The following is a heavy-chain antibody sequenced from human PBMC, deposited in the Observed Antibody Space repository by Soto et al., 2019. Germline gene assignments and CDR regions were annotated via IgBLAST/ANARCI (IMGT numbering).Heavy chain of an antibody. J-gene: IGHJ6*02. CDR3: ARGVRGYYYGMDV. CDR1: GGSISSYY. Sequence: QVQLQESGPGLVKPSETLSLTCTVSGGSISSYYWSWIRQPPGKGLEWIGYIYYSGSTNYNPSLKSRVTISVDTSKNQFSLKLSSVTAADTAVYYCARGVRGYYYGMDVWGQGTTVTVSS. CDR2: IYYSGST. V-gene: IGHV4-59*01. D-gene: IGHD6-13*01.